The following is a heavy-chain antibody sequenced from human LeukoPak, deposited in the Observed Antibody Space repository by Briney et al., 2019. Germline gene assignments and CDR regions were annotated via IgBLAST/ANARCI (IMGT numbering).Heavy chain of an antibody. V-gene: IGHV4-34*01. CDR2: INHSGST. D-gene: IGHD3-10*01. CDR3: ARGRGHGSGSYYNPRYWYFDL. Sequence: SETLSLTCAVYGGSFSGYYWSWIRQPPVKVLEWIGEINHSGSTNYNPSLKSRVTISVDTSKNQFSLKLSSVTAAGMAVYYCARGRGHGSGSYYNPRYWYFDLWGRGTLVTVSS. J-gene: IGHJ2*01. CDR1: GGSFSGYY.